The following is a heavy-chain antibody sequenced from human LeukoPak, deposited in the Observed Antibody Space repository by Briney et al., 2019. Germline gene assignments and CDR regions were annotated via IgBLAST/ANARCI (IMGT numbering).Heavy chain of an antibody. CDR3: ARDLGGSSADY. CDR1: GGSISSYY. V-gene: IGHV4-59*01. CDR2: IYYSGGT. D-gene: IGHD6-6*01. Sequence: SETLSLTCTVSGGSISSYYWSWIRQPPGKGLEWIGYIYYSGGTNYNPSLKSRVTISVDTSKNQFSLKLSSVTAADTAVYYCARDLGGSSADYWGQGTLVTVSS. J-gene: IGHJ4*02.